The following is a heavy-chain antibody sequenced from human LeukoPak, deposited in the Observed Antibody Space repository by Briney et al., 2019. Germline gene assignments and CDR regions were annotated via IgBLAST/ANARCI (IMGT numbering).Heavy chain of an antibody. CDR1: RYTFTGYY. J-gene: IGHJ4*02. Sequence: GGSVKVSCKASRYTFTGYYMHWVRQAPGQGVEWMGWINPNSGGTNYAQKFQGRVSMTRDTSISTAYMELSRLRSDDTAVYYCARRTLWRSHWNHQGSFDYWGQGTLVTVSS. D-gene: IGHD1-1*01. CDR3: ARRTLWRSHWNHQGSFDY. CDR2: INPNSGGT. V-gene: IGHV1-2*02.